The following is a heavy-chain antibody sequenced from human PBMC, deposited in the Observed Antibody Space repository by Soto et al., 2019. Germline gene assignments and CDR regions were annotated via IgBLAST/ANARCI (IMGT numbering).Heavy chain of an antibody. CDR1: GFTFSSYS. CDR2: ISSSSSYI. CDR3: ARDSSWLDAFDI. Sequence: SLRLSCAASGFTFSSYSMNWVRQAPGKGLEWVSSISSSSSYIYYADSVKGRFTISRDNAKNSLYLQMNSLRAEDTAVYYCARDSSWLDAFDIWGQGTMVTVSS. V-gene: IGHV3-21*01. D-gene: IGHD6-19*01. J-gene: IGHJ3*02.